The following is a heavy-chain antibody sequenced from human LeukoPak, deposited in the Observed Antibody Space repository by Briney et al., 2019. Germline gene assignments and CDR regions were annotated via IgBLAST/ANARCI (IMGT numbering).Heavy chain of an antibody. Sequence: GGSLRLSCAASGFTFSSYAMSWVRQAPGKGLEWVSAISGSGGSTYYADSVKGRFTISRDNSKNTLYLQMNSLRAEDTAVYYLSKAAERLSRYDFDLLGQGTLVNVSS. D-gene: IGHD1-1*01. J-gene: IGHJ4*01. CDR1: GFTFSSYA. CDR3: SKAAERLSRYDFDL. V-gene: IGHV3-23*01. CDR2: ISGSGGST.